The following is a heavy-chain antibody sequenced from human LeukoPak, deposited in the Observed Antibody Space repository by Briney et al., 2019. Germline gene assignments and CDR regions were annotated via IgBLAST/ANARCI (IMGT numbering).Heavy chain of an antibody. CDR3: ARDWRGVAKYFDY. V-gene: IGHV3-7*01. CDR1: GFTFSSYW. D-gene: IGHD3-3*01. J-gene: IGHJ4*02. CDR2: IKQDGSEE. Sequence: PGGSLRLSCAASGFTFSSYWMSWVRQAPGKGLEWVANIKQDGSEEYYVDSVKGRFTISRDNAKNSLYLQMNSLRAEDTAVYYCARDWRGVAKYFDYWGQGTLVTVSS.